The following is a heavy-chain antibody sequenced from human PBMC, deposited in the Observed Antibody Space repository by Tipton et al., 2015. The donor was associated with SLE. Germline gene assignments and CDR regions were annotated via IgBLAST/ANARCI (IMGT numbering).Heavy chain of an antibody. CDR3: ARAPGSSSIDY. CDR1: GGSISSYY. V-gene: IGHV4-59*01. CDR2: IYYSGST. J-gene: IGHJ4*02. D-gene: IGHD6-13*01. Sequence: GLVKPSETLSLTCTVSGGSISSYYWSWIRQSPGKGLEWIGYIYYSGSTNYDPSLKSRVTISIDTSKNQFSLKLSSVTAADTAVYYCARAPGSSSIDYWGQGTLVTVSS.